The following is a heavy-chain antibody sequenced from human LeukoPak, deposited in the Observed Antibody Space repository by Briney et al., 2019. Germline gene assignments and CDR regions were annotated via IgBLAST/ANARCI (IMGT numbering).Heavy chain of an antibody. V-gene: IGHV3-21*01. J-gene: IGHJ4*02. CDR3: ARVGELAPIDY. D-gene: IGHD6-13*01. CDR2: ISSSNNYI. CDR1: GFTFSSYE. Sequence: PGGSLRLSCAASGFTFSSYEMNWVRQAPGKGLEWVSSISSSNNYIYYADSVKGRFTISRDNAKNSLYLQMNSLRAEDTAVYYCARVGELAPIDYWGQGILVTVSS.